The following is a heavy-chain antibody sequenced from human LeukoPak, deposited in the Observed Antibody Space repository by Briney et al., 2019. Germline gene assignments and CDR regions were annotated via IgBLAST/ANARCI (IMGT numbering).Heavy chain of an antibody. V-gene: IGHV4-4*07. D-gene: IGHD5-18*01. Sequence: SETLSLTCTISGGSIGTDHWSWIRQPAGKGLEWIGRIYTSGSTNYNPSLKSRVTMSVDTSKNQFSLKLSSVTAADTAVYYCARLGYSLNAFDIWGQGTMVTVSS. CDR3: ARLGYSLNAFDI. CDR2: IYTSGST. CDR1: GGSIGTDH. J-gene: IGHJ3*02.